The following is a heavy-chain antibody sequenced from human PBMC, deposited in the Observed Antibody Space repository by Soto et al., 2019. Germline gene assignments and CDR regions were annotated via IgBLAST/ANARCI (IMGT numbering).Heavy chain of an antibody. V-gene: IGHV4-39*01. D-gene: IGHD6-19*01. CDR3: AMTFWKNGWYRLDN. CDR1: GGSISSSNFY. J-gene: IGHJ4*02. CDR2: IYYTGSS. Sequence: QLQLQESGPGLVKPSETLSLPCTVSGGSISSSNFYWGWIRQPPGRGLEWIGSIYYTGSSYYNPSLKSRVTISVDTSKNQFSLRLRSVTAADTAVYYCAMTFWKNGWYRLDNWGQGTLVSVSS.